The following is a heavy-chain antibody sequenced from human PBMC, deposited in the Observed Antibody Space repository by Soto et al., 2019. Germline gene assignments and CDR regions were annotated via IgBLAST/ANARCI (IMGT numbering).Heavy chain of an antibody. CDR2: INPNSGGT. J-gene: IGHJ6*02. Sequence: ASMKVSCKASGYTFTGYYMHWVRQAPGQGLEWMGWINPNSGGTNYAQKFQGWVTMTRDTSISTAYMELSRLRSDDTAVYYCARDGTRYSSSWYGAPYSSGSYGMDVWGQGTTVTVSS. D-gene: IGHD6-13*01. V-gene: IGHV1-2*04. CDR1: GYTFTGYY. CDR3: ARDGTRYSSSWYGAPYSSGSYGMDV.